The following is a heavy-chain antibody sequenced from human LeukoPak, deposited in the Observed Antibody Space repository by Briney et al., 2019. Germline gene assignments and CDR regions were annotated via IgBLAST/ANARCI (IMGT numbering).Heavy chain of an antibody. J-gene: IGHJ4*02. CDR3: ARALADNRGYYLGFDY. CDR1: GFSFSSYT. Sequence: GGSLRLSCAASGFSFSSYTMNWVRQAPGKGLEWVSSITISSSSIYYADSLKGRFTISRDNAKNSLYLQMNSLRAEDTAVYYCARALADNRGYYLGFDYWGRGTLVTVSS. CDR2: ITISSSSI. V-gene: IGHV3-21*01. D-gene: IGHD3-22*01.